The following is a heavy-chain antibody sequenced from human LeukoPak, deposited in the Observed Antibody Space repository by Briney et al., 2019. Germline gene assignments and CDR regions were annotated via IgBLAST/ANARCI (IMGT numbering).Heavy chain of an antibody. J-gene: IGHJ6*03. V-gene: IGHV3-30*02. Sequence: GGPLRLSCAAWGFTFRIYGMHGVRQARGRGVEGVSFIRYDELNNYYPQSVRGPFTTSRHNSGHTLYLQINSLTADDPAVYYCAKASTPVALSFSDYYMDVWAKGPRSPSP. CDR3: AKASTPVALSFSDYYMDV. CDR2: IRYDELNN. CDR1: GFTFRIYG. D-gene: IGHD2-15*01.